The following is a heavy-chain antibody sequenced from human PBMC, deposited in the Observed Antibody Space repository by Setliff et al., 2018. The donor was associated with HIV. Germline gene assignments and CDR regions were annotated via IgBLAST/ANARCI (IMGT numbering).Heavy chain of an antibody. Sequence: SETLSLTCTVSGGSINSGGYYWSWIRQPPGKGLEWIAEINHRGSTNYNPSLKSRVTISVDTSKNQFSLKLRSVTATDTAVYYCARVRIRFDPWGQGTLVTVSS. CDR1: GGSINSGGYY. CDR2: INHRGST. J-gene: IGHJ5*02. CDR3: ARVRIRFDP. D-gene: IGHD4-17*01. V-gene: IGHV4-34*01.